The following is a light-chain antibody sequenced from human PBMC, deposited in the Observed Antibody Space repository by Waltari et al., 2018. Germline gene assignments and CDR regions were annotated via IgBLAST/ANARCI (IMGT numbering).Light chain of an antibody. CDR1: QSISSY. CDR3: QQSYSTPYT. Sequence: DIKMTQSPSSRSASVGDRVTITCRASQSISSYLNWYQQKPGKAPKLLIYAASSLQSGVPSRFSGSGSGTDFTLTISSLQPEDFATYYCQQSYSTPYTFGQGTKLEIK. CDR2: AAS. J-gene: IGKJ2*01. V-gene: IGKV1-39*01.